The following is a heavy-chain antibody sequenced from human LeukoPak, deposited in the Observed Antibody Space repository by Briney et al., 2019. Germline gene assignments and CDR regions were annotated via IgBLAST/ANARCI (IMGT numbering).Heavy chain of an antibody. CDR2: ISGYNGNT. J-gene: IGHJ4*02. CDR3: ARGLSCSGNTCYAAHFDS. V-gene: IGHV1-18*01. D-gene: IGHD2-15*01. CDR1: GYTFPSYG. Sequence: ASVKVSCKASGYTFPSYGISWVRQAPGQGLEWMGWISGYNGNTEYTQKFQGRVAMTRDTSTSTAYMELRSLRSDDTAVYYCARGLSCSGNTCYAAHFDSWGQGTLVTVSS.